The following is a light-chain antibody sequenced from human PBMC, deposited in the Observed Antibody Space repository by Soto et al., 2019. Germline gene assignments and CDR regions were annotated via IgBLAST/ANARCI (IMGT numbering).Light chain of an antibody. CDR2: GNS. V-gene: IGLV1-40*01. Sequence: QSVLTQPPSVSGAPGQRVTISCTGSSSNIGAGYDVHWYQQLPGTAPKLLIYGNSNRPSGVPDRFSGSKSGTSASLAITGLQAEDEADYYGQSYDSSLSAYLCGTGTNFTGL. CDR3: QSYDSSLSAYL. CDR1: SSNIGAGYD. J-gene: IGLJ1*01.